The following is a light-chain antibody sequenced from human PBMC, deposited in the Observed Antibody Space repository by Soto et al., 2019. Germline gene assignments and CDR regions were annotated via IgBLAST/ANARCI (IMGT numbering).Light chain of an antibody. J-gene: IGKJ5*01. CDR2: DAS. CDR3: QHRYNWPFT. CDR1: QSVTSY. Sequence: EIVLTQSPATLSLSPGERATLSCRASQSVTSYLVGYQQKPGQAPRLLIYDASNRATGIPARFTGSGSGTDFTLTISSLEPEDFAVYYCQHRYNWPFTFGQGTRLEIK. V-gene: IGKV3-11*01.